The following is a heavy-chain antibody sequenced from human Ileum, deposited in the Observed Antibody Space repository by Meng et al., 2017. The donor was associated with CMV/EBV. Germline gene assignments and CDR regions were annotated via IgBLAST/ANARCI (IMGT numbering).Heavy chain of an antibody. CDR1: GGSNSTYY. V-gene: IGHV4-4*07. J-gene: IGHJ4*02. CDR2: INAGGST. Sequence: VHRQGSGPGLVKPSETLSLTGAVSGGSNSTYYWTWVRQPAGKGLEWIGRINAGGSTNDNPSLKSRVTMSVDTSKNQFSLKVTSVTAADTAVYYCAREENTVNQFEYWGQGTLVTVSS. CDR3: AREENTVNQFEY. D-gene: IGHD4-17*01.